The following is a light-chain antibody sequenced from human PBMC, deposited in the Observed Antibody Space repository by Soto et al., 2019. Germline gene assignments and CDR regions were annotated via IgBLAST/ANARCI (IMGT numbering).Light chain of an antibody. J-gene: IGKJ1*01. Sequence: IVFTQSPATLSLSPGERATLSCRASQSVSSYLAWYQQKPGQAPRLLIYDASSRVAGIPARFRGSGSGTDFTLTXSSLEPEDFAVYYCQQRLMTFGQGTKVDIK. V-gene: IGKV3-11*01. CDR2: DAS. CDR3: QQRLMT. CDR1: QSVSSY.